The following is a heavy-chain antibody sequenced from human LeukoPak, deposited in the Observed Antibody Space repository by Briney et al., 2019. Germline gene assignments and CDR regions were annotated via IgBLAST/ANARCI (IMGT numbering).Heavy chain of an antibody. J-gene: IGHJ4*02. V-gene: IGHV1-2*02. CDR3: AKDGIRYSPTGQGTTGGY. D-gene: IGHD3-9*01. CDR1: GYTFTGYY. Sequence: ASVKVSCKASGYTFTGYYMHWVRQAPGHGLEWMGWINPNSGGTNYAQKFQGRVTMTRDTSISTAYMELSRLRSDDTAVYYRAKDGIRYSPTGQGTTGGYWGQGTLVTVSS. CDR2: INPNSGGT.